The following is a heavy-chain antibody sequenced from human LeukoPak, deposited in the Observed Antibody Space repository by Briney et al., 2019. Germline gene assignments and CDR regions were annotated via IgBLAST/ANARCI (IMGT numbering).Heavy chain of an antibody. CDR2: VYRSGST. CDR3: AGDKEVTNYYYNGLDV. Sequence: KVSETLSLTCTVSGISISTSHWSWIRQPPGKGLEWIGYVYRSGSTNYNPSLKSRVTISVNTSKNQLSLRLSSVTTADTAVYYCAGDKEVTNYYYNGLDVWGQGTTVTISS. CDR1: GISISTSH. V-gene: IGHV4-59*01. J-gene: IGHJ6*02. D-gene: IGHD2-21*02.